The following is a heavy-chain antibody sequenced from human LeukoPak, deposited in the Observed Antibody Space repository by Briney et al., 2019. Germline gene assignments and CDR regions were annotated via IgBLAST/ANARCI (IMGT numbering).Heavy chain of an antibody. Sequence: ASVKVSCKASGYTFIDYFIHWVRQAPGQGLEWMGWINPNSGGTNYAQKFQGRVTMTRDTSISTAYMELSRLRSDDTAVYYCAQGILTGYWRDWGQGTLVTVSS. J-gene: IGHJ4*02. D-gene: IGHD3-9*01. V-gene: IGHV1-2*02. CDR2: INPNSGGT. CDR3: AQGILTGYWRD. CDR1: GYTFIDYF.